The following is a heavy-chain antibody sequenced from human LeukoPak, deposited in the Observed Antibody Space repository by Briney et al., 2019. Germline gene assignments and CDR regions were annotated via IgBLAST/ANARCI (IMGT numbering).Heavy chain of an antibody. CDR2: IKQDGSEK. Sequence: GGSLRLSCAASGFTFSSYWMSWVRQAPGKGLEWVANIKQDGSEKYYVDSVKGRFTISRDNAKNSLYLQMNSLRAEDTAVYYCVRLYYYDSSGYYNWFDPWGQGTLVTVSS. CDR3: VRLYYYDSSGYYNWFDP. J-gene: IGHJ5*02. CDR1: GFTFSSYW. D-gene: IGHD3-22*01. V-gene: IGHV3-7*01.